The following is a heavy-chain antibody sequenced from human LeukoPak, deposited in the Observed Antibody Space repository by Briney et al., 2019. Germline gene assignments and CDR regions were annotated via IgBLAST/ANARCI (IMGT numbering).Heavy chain of an antibody. CDR1: GYTFTGYY. J-gene: IGHJ6*03. CDR3: AKDIVATRGYYYYYMDV. Sequence: ASVKVSCKASGYTFTGYYMHWVRQAPGQGLEWMGWINPNSGGTNYAQKFQGRVTMTRDTSISTAYMELSRLRSDDTAVYYCAKDIVATRGYYYYYMDVWGKGTTVTVSS. D-gene: IGHD5-12*01. V-gene: IGHV1-2*02. CDR2: INPNSGGT.